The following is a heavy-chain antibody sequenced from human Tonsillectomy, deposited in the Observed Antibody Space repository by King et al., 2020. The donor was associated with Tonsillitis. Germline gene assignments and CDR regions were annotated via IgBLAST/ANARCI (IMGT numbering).Heavy chain of an antibody. V-gene: IGHV1-18*01. CDR2: VSAYTGNT. CDR1: GYTFSNQG. D-gene: IGHD3-10*01. Sequence: QLVQSGAEVKKPGASVKVSCKASGYTFSNQGISWVRQAPGQGLEWMGWVSAYTGNTIYAQKFQDRVTMTADTSASTAYLELRSLSADDTAVYYCARSGSYTYFDYWGQGTLVTVSS. CDR3: ARSGSYTYFDY. J-gene: IGHJ4*02.